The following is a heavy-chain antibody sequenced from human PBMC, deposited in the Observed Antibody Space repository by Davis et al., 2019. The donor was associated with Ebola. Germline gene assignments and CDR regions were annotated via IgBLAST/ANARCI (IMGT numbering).Heavy chain of an antibody. CDR1: GGTFSSYA. Sequence: SVKVSCKASGGTFSSYAISWVRQAPGQGLEWMGGIIPIFGTANYAQKFQGRVTITADESTSTAYMELSSLRSEDTAVYYCATRFWNYYYYGMDVWGQGTTVTVSS. J-gene: IGHJ6*02. CDR2: IIPIFGTA. V-gene: IGHV1-69*13. CDR3: ATRFWNYYYYGMDV. D-gene: IGHD3-3*01.